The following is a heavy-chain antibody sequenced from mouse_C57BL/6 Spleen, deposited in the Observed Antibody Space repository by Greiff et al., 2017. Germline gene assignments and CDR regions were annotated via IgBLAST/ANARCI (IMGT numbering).Heavy chain of an antibody. CDR1: GFTFSSYA. D-gene: IGHD2-4*01. CDR3: ARANDYDCDN. CDR2: ISDGGSYT. Sequence: DVQLQESGGGLVKPGGSLKLSCAASGFTFSSYAMSWVRQTPEKRLEWVATISDGGSYTYYPDNVKGRVTISRDNAKNNLYLQMSHLKSEDTAMYNSARANDYDCDNWGQGTTLTVSS. V-gene: IGHV5-4*01. J-gene: IGHJ2*01.